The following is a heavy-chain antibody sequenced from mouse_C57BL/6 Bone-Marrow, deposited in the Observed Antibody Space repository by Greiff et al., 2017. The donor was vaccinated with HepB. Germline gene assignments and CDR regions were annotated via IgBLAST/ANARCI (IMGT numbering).Heavy chain of an antibody. CDR1: GYTFTSYW. CDR2: IYPGNSDT. D-gene: IGHD2-4*01. V-gene: IGHV1-5*01. CDR3: TRAIYYDYPWFAY. Sequence: EVQLQESGTVLARPGASVKMSCKTSGYTFTSYWMHWVKQRPGQGLEWIGAIYPGNSDTSYNQKFKGKAKLTAATSASTAYMELSSLTNEDSAVYYCTRAIYYDYPWFAYWGQGTLVTVSA. J-gene: IGHJ3*01.